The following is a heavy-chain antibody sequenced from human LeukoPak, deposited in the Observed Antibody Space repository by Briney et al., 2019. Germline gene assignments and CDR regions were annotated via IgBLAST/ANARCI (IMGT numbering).Heavy chain of an antibody. Sequence: PGGSLRLSCAVSGFTLSSYTMNWVRQAPGKGLEWVSLISSRSSYIYYADSVKGRFTISRDNSKNTVYLQLNSLRAEDTAVYYCAKDFEGSRSYHCPFDYWGQGTLVIVSS. D-gene: IGHD3-10*01. CDR1: GFTLSSYT. J-gene: IGHJ4*02. V-gene: IGHV3-21*04. CDR3: AKDFEGSRSYHCPFDY. CDR2: ISSRSSYI.